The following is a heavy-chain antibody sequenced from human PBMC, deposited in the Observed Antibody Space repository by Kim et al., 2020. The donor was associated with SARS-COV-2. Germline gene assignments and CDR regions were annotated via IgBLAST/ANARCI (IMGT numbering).Heavy chain of an antibody. CDR1: GFTFSSYR. CDR2: ISYDGSNK. D-gene: IGHD5-12*01. V-gene: IGHV3-30*18. CDR3: AKDILLEATIENY. J-gene: IGHJ4*02. Sequence: GGSLRLSCAASGFTFSSYRMHWVRQAPGKGLEWVAVISYDGSNKYYADSVKGRFTISRDNSKNTLYLQMNSLRAEDTAVYYCAKDILLEATIENYWGQGTLVTVSS.